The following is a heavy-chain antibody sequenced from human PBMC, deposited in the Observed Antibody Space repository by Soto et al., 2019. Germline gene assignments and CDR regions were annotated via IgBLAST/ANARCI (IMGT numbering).Heavy chain of an antibody. CDR2: IYHSGGN. D-gene: IGHD1-7*01. CDR1: GASISSYY. J-gene: IGHJ4*02. Sequence: SETLSLTCTVSGASISSYYWSWIRQPPGKGLEWIGYIYHSGGNNYNPSLKSRVTISVDKSKNQFSLRLSSVTAAETAVYYCAIVTGTTQFDYWGQGTLVTVSS. V-gene: IGHV4-59*12. CDR3: AIVTGTTQFDY.